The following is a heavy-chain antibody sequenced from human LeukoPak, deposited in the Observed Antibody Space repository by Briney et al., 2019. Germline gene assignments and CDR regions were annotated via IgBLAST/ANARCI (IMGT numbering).Heavy chain of an antibody. J-gene: IGHJ4*02. CDR2: IYPGDSDT. Sequence: GESLKISCKGSGYSFTSYWIGWVRQMPGKGLEWMGIIYPGDSDTRYSPSFQGQVTISADKSISTAYLQWSSLKASDTAMYYCARHYKYYYDSSGYIDYWGQGTLVTVSS. V-gene: IGHV5-51*01. CDR1: GYSFTSYW. D-gene: IGHD3-22*01. CDR3: ARHYKYYYDSSGYIDY.